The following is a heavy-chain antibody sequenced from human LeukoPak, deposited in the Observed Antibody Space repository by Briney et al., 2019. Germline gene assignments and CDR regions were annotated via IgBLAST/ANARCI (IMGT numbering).Heavy chain of an antibody. Sequence: PGGSLRLSCAASGFTVSNNYMNWVRQAPGKGLEWVSYISSSSSTIYYADSVKGRFTISRDNAKNSLYLQMNSLRAEDTAVYYCAIGSPLDYWGQGTLVTVSS. CDR2: ISSSSSTI. V-gene: IGHV3-48*01. D-gene: IGHD1-26*01. J-gene: IGHJ4*02. CDR3: AIGSPLDY. CDR1: GFTVSNNY.